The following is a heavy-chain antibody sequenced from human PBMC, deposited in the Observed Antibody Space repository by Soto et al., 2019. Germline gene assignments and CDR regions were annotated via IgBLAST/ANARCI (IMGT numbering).Heavy chain of an antibody. V-gene: IGHV3-64D*06. CDR2: ISSNGGST. CDR1: GFTFSSYA. CDR3: VKVGNGYSIYGFDH. J-gene: IGHJ4*02. Sequence: WGSLRLSGSASGFTFSSYAMHWVRQAPGKGLEYVSAISSNGGSTYYADSVKGRFTISRDNSKNTLYLQMSSLRAEDTAVYYFVKVGNGYSIYGFDHWGQGTLVTVSS. D-gene: IGHD3-22*01.